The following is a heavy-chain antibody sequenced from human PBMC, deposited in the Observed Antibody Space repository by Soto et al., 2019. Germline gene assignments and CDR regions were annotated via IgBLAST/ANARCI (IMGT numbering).Heavy chain of an antibody. D-gene: IGHD2-2*01. CDR2: IYYSGST. J-gene: IGHJ4*02. CDR1: GGSISSHY. V-gene: IGHV4-59*11. CDR3: ARRTSGWDYFDY. Sequence: PSGTLSLTCTVSGGSISSHYWSWIRQPPGKGLECIGYIYYSGSTNYNPSLKSRVNISVDTSKNQFSLKLSSVTAADTAVYYCARRTSGWDYFDYWGQGALVTVSS.